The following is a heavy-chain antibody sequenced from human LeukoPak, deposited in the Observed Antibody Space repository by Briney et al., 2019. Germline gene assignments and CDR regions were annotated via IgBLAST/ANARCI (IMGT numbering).Heavy chain of an antibody. CDR2: ISNTGGPT. Sequence: GGSLRLSCAASGFTFSSYAMSWVRQAPGKGLEWVSGISNTGGPTYYADSVKGRFTISRDNSKNTLYLQMNSLRAEDTAVYYCAKGERGLLWFGELFYYFEYWGQGILVTVSS. D-gene: IGHD3-10*01. CDR3: AKGERGLLWFGELFYYFEY. V-gene: IGHV3-23*01. J-gene: IGHJ4*02. CDR1: GFTFSSYA.